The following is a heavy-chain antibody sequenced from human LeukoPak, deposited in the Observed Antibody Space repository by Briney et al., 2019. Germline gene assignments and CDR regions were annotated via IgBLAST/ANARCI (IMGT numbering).Heavy chain of an antibody. D-gene: IGHD3-22*01. CDR2: IIPILGIA. CDR3: ARVGYYDSSGYYYTAFDI. Sequence: SVKVSCKASGGTFSSYAISWVRQAPGQGLEWMGRIIPILGIANYAQKFQGRVTITADKSTSTAYMELSSLRSEDTAVYYCARVGYYDSSGYYYTAFDIRGQGTMVTVSS. CDR1: GGTFSSYA. V-gene: IGHV1-69*04. J-gene: IGHJ3*02.